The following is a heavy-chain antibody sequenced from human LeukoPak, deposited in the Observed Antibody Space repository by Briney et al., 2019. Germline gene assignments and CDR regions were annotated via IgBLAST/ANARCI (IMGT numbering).Heavy chain of an antibody. CDR3: ARDKVGVSRYYYYGMDV. CDR2: ISDSGGTT. V-gene: IGHV3-23*01. CDR1: GFTFNNYA. J-gene: IGHJ6*02. D-gene: IGHD3-16*01. Sequence: PGGSLRLSCAGTGFTFNNYAMSWVRQAPGKGLEWVSEISDSGGTTYYADSVKGRFTVSRDNPKNTVYLQMSSLRAEDTAVYYCARDKVGVSRYYYYGMDVWGQGTTVTVSS.